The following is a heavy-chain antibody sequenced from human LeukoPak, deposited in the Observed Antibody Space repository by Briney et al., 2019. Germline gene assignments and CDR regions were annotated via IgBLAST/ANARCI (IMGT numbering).Heavy chain of an antibody. CDR1: GDSNTTNNYY. V-gene: IGHV4-39*01. D-gene: IGHD2-8*01. J-gene: IGHJ4*02. Sequence: SETLSLTCSVSGDSNTTNNYYWGWIRQPPGKGLEWIGNIHYSGSTYYSPSLKNRVTISVDTSKNQFSLRLKSVTAADTAVYYCWRPHCSNSVCSSSRVDFWGQGTLVTVSS. CDR3: WRPHCSNSVCSSSRVDF. CDR2: IHYSGST.